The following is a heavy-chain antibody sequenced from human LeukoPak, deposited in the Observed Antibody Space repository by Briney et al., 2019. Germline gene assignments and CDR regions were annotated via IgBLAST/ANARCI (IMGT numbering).Heavy chain of an antibody. CDR2: IYYSGST. J-gene: IGHJ3*02. Sequence: SETLSLTCTVSGGSISSGDYYWSWIRQPPGKGLEWSGYIYYSGSTYYNPSLKSRVTISVDTSKNQFSLKLSSVTAADTAVYYCASVTIFGVVMAFDIWGQGTMVTVSS. V-gene: IGHV4-30-4*01. CDR3: ASVTIFGVVMAFDI. D-gene: IGHD3-3*01. CDR1: GGSISSGDYY.